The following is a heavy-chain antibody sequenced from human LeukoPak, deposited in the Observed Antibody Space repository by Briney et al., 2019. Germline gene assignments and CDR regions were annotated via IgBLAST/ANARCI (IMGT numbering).Heavy chain of an antibody. CDR1: GFTFDDYA. CDR3: AKATLRIAAAHDAFDI. D-gene: IGHD6-13*01. J-gene: IGHJ3*02. Sequence: GGSLRLSCAASGFTFDDYAMLWVRQAPGKGLEGVSGISWNSGSIGYADSVKGRFTISRDNAKNSLYLQMNSLRAEDMALYYCAKATLRIAAAHDAFDIWGQGTMVTVSS. V-gene: IGHV3-9*03. CDR2: ISWNSGSI.